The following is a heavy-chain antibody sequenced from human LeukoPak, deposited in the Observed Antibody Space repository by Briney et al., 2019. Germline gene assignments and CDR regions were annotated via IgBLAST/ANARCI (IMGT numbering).Heavy chain of an antibody. CDR1: EYTFTSYS. Sequence: ASVKVSCKASEYTFTSYSLHWLRQAPGQGLEWMGMIHPTAGSANYAQKFQGRVTMTRDMSTSTVYMELSSLRSDDTAVYYCAREAYDSGSFRTDYYYMDVWGKETTVTISS. D-gene: IGHD3-10*01. V-gene: IGHV1-46*01. CDR2: IHPTAGSA. J-gene: IGHJ6*03. CDR3: AREAYDSGSFRTDYYYMDV.